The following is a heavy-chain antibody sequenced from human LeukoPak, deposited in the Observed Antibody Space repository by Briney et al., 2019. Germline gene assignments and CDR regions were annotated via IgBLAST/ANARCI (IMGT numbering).Heavy chain of an antibody. Sequence: GESLKISCKGSGYKFNAYWIAWVRQMPGKGLEWMGIIYPDDSDTRYSPSFQGQVTISADKSISTAYLQWSSLKASDTAMYYCARVYDILTGYAQGYFDYWGQGTLVTVSS. CDR3: ARVYDILTGYAQGYFDY. V-gene: IGHV5-51*01. J-gene: IGHJ4*02. CDR2: IYPDDSDT. D-gene: IGHD3-9*01. CDR1: GYKFNAYW.